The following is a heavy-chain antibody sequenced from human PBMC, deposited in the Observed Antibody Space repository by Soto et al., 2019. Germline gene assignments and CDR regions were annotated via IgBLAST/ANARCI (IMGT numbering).Heavy chain of an antibody. D-gene: IGHD4-17*01. J-gene: IGHJ4*02. CDR3: ARDYGDYYFDY. V-gene: IGHV4-39*02. CDR1: GGSISSSSYY. Sequence: SETLSLTCTVSGGSISSSSYYWGWIRQPPGKGLEWIGSIYYSGSTYYNPSLKSRVTISVDTSKNQFSLKLSSVTAADTAVYYCARDYGDYYFDYWGQGTLVTVSS. CDR2: IYYSGST.